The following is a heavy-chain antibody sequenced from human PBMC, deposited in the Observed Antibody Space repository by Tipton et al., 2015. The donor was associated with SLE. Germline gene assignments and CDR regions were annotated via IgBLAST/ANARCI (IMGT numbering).Heavy chain of an antibody. Sequence: LRLSCTVSGGSISSYYWSRIRQPPGKGLEWIGYIYYSGSTNYNPSLKSRVTISVDTSKNQFSLKLSSVTAADTAVHYCARALGPTIFGVGYWGQGTLVTVSS. J-gene: IGHJ4*02. CDR3: ARALGPTIFGVGY. V-gene: IGHV4-59*01. CDR1: GGSISSYY. D-gene: IGHD3-3*01. CDR2: IYYSGST.